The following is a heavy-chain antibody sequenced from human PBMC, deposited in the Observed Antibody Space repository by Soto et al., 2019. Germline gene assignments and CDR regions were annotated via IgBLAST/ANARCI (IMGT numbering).Heavy chain of an antibody. CDR3: ARSRIAAAGKGEYYYSVMDF. Sequence: SVKVSCKASGGTFSSYVISWVRQAPGQGLEWMGGIIPMFGTANYAQKFQGRVTITADKSTSTAYMVLSSLRSEDTAVYYCARSRIAAAGKGEYYYSVMDFWGQGTTVTVSS. J-gene: IGHJ6*02. V-gene: IGHV1-69*06. D-gene: IGHD6-13*01. CDR1: GGTFSSYV. CDR2: IIPMFGTA.